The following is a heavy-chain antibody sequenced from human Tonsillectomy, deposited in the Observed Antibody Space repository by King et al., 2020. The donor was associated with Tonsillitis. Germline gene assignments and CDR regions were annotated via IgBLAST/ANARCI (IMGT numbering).Heavy chain of an antibody. CDR3: AARPYGSSWSRLYYYGMDV. CDR2: IVVGSGNT. Sequence: QLVESGPEVKKPGTSVKVSCKASGFTFSNSAMQWVRQARGQRLEWIGWIVVGSGNTNYAQKFQERVTITRDMSTSTTYMDLSSLRSEDTAVYYCAARPYGSSWSRLYYYGMDVWGQGTTVTVSS. D-gene: IGHD6-13*01. J-gene: IGHJ6*02. CDR1: GFTFSNSA. V-gene: IGHV1-58*02.